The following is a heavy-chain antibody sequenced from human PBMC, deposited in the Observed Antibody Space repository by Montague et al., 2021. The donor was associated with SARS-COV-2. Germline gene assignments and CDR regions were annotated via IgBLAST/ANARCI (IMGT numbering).Heavy chain of an antibody. CDR1: RGSFSGYY. Sequence: SETLSLTCTVYRGSFSGYYWTWIRQPPGKGLEWIGEINHSGGVNYNPSLKSRGTISVDTSKNHFSLKLRSVTAADTAIYYCARGYCSSTTFYRSLHYWGQGTLVAVSS. D-gene: IGHD2-2*01. CDR2: INHSGGV. V-gene: IGHV4-34*01. J-gene: IGHJ4*02. CDR3: ARGYCSSTTFYRSLHY.